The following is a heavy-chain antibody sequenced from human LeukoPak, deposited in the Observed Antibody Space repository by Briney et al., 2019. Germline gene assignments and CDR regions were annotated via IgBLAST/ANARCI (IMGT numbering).Heavy chain of an antibody. CDR3: ARAPLGGSRRHYYYYYMDV. D-gene: IGHD1-26*01. J-gene: IGHJ6*03. CDR2: IYYSGST. V-gene: IGHV4-59*01. Sequence: PSETLSLTCTVSGGSISSDYWSWIRQPPGKGLEYIGYIYYSGSTNYNPSLKSRVTISVGTSKNQFSLKLRSVTAADTAVYYCARAPLGGSRRHYYYYYMDVWGKGTTVTVSS. CDR1: GGSISSDY.